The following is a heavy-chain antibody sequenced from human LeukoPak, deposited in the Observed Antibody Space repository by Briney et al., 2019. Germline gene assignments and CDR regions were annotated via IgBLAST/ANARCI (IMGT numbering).Heavy chain of an antibody. CDR2: ISGSGGRT. J-gene: IGHJ4*02. Sequence: PGGSLRLSCAASGFTFSSYAMSWVRQAPGEGREGVAAISGSGGRTYYADSVKGRFTISRDNSKNTLYLQMNSLRAEDTAVYYCAKAALSLYYDSSGYFDYWGQGTLVTVSS. D-gene: IGHD3-22*01. V-gene: IGHV3-23*01. CDR3: AKAALSLYYDSSGYFDY. CDR1: GFTFSSYA.